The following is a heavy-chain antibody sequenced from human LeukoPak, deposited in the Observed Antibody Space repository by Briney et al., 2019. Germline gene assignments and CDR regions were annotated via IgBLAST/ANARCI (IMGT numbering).Heavy chain of an antibody. V-gene: IGHV1-69*13. CDR2: IIPIFGTA. CDR1: GGTFSSYA. D-gene: IGHD3-10*01. Sequence: GASVKVSCKASGGTFSSYAISWVRQAPGQGLEWMGGIIPIFGTANYAQKFQGRVTITADESTSTAYMELSSLRSEDTVVYYCARDNYYGSGSYPLDYGMDVWGQGTTVTVSS. J-gene: IGHJ6*02. CDR3: ARDNYYGSGSYPLDYGMDV.